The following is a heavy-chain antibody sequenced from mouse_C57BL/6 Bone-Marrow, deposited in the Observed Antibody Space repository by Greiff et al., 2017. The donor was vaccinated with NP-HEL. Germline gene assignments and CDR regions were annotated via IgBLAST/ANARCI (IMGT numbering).Heavy chain of an antibody. D-gene: IGHD2-4*01. V-gene: IGHV5-4*01. CDR1: GFTFSSYA. J-gene: IGHJ1*03. CDR3: ARDLIHWYFDV. Sequence: EVNVVESGGGLVKPGGSLKLSCAASGFTFSSYAMSWVRQTPEKRLEWVATISDGGSYTYYPDNVKGRFTISRDNAKNNLYLQMSHLKSEDTAMYYCARDLIHWYFDVWGTGTTVTVSS. CDR2: ISDGGSYT.